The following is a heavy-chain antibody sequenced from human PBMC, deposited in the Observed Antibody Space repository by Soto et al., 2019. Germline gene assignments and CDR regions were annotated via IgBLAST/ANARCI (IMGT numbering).Heavy chain of an antibody. V-gene: IGHV3-15*07. CDR1: GFTFSNAW. D-gene: IGHD6-19*01. J-gene: IGHJ4*02. CDR3: TTQQWLDWGLVDY. Sequence: GGSLRLSCAASGFTFSNAWMNWVRQAPGKGLEWVGRIKSKTDGGTTDYAAPVKGRFTISRDDSKNTLYLQMNSLKTEDTAVYYCTTQQWLDWGLVDYWGQGTLVTVSS. CDR2: IKSKTDGGTT.